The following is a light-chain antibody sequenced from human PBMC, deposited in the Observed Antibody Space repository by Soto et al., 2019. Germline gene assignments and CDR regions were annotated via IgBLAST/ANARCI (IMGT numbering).Light chain of an antibody. Sequence: QSALTQPASLSGSPGQSITISCTGTSSDVGTYNLVSWYQQHPGKAPKVMIYEGSKRPSGVPNRFSGSRSGNTASLTISGLQAEDEAEYYCCSYAGGSTFVFGTGTKVTVL. J-gene: IGLJ1*01. CDR3: CSYAGGSTFV. CDR1: SSDVGTYNL. CDR2: EGS. V-gene: IGLV2-23*01.